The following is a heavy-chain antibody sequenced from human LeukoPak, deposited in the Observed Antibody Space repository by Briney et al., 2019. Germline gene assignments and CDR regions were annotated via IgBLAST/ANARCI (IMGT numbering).Heavy chain of an antibody. D-gene: IGHD2-15*01. V-gene: IGHV1-46*01. Sequence: ASVKVSCKASGYTFTSHYMHWVRQAPGQGREWMGVINPTGDTTMYAQKFQGRVTMTRDTSTSTDYMELSSLRSEDTAVYYCERQVVVVVAATQTQYFDYWGQGTLVTVSS. J-gene: IGHJ4*02. CDR2: INPTGDTT. CDR1: GYTFTSHY. CDR3: ERQVVVVVAATQTQYFDY.